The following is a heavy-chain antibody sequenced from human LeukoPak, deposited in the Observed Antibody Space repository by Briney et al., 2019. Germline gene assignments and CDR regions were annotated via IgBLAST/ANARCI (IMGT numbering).Heavy chain of an antibody. CDR1: GFTFDDYA. D-gene: IGHD3-10*01. CDR3: AKDSITMVRGVIDY. CDR2: ISWNSGSI. Sequence: GRSLRLSCAASGFTFDDYAMHWVRQAPGKGLEWVSGISWNSGSIGYADSVKGRFTISRDNAKNSLYLQMNSLRAEDTALYYCAKDSITMVRGVIDYWGQGTLVTVSS. J-gene: IGHJ4*02. V-gene: IGHV3-9*01.